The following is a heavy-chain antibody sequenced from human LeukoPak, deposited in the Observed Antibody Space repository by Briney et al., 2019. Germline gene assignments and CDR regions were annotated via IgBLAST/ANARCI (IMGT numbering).Heavy chain of an antibody. CDR3: ARDVNLMNTFGGVTVDY. Sequence: PSETLSLTCAVYGGSFSGYYWSWIRQPPGKGLEWIGEINHSGSTNYNPSLKSRVTTSLDTSKNQFSLKLSSVTAADTAVYYCARDVNLMNTFGGVTVDYWGQGTLVTVSS. J-gene: IGHJ4*02. V-gene: IGHV4-34*01. CDR2: INHSGST. D-gene: IGHD3-16*02. CDR1: GGSFSGYY.